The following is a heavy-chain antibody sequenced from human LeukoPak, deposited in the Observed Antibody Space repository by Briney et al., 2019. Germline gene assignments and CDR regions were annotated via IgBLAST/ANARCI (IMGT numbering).Heavy chain of an antibody. CDR2: INSDGSST. J-gene: IGHJ4*02. D-gene: IGHD6-13*01. Sequence: GGSLRLSCAASGFTFSSYWMHWVRQVPGKGLVWVSRINSDGSSTSCADSVKGRFTISRDNAKNTLYLQMNSLRAEDTAVYYCARDLEAAGLDYWGQGTLVTVSS. V-gene: IGHV3-74*01. CDR3: ARDLEAAGLDY. CDR1: GFTFSSYW.